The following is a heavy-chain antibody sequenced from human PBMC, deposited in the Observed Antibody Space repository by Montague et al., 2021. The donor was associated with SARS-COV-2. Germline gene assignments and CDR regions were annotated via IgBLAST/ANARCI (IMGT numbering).Heavy chain of an antibody. CDR1: GYSFTSYW. D-gene: IGHD2-15*01. CDR3: ARHFRGYCSGGSCYEEISWFDP. V-gene: IGHV5-10-1*01. CDR2: IDPSDSYT. Sequence: QSGVEVKKPGESLRISCKGSGYSFTSYWISWVRQMPGKGPEWMGRIDPSDSYTNYSPSFQGHVTISADKSISTAYLQWSSLKASDTAMYYCARHFRGYCSGGSCYEEISWFDPWGQGTLVTVSS. J-gene: IGHJ5*02.